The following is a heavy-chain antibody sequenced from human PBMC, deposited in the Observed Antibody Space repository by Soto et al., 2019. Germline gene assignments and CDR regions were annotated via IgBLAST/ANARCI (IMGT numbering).Heavy chain of an antibody. J-gene: IGHJ4*02. CDR1: GFTFKNYD. CDR2: ISGSGGVT. D-gene: IGHD3-10*01. Sequence: EVQLLESGGGLVQPGGSLRLSCVASGFTFKNYDMRWVRQAPGKGLEWVSGISGSGGVTYYADSVKGRFTISRDNSKNTLYLQMNSLGANDTAVYYCAKDRQFRSYYESAGHYNNWGLGTLVTVSS. V-gene: IGHV3-23*01. CDR3: AKDRQFRSYYESAGHYNN.